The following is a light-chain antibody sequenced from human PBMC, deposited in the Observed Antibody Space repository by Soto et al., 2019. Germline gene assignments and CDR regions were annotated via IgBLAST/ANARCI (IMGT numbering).Light chain of an antibody. V-gene: IGKV3-11*01. CDR1: QSIISY. CDR3: QQYGSSLWT. J-gene: IGKJ1*01. CDR2: DAS. Sequence: LLTQSPATLSVSPGQRVTLSCRASQSIISYLAWYQQRPGQPSSVLIYDASNMSTGIPARFSGSGSGKDFALNISSLEPEDFALYSCQQYGSSLWTFGQGTKVDIK.